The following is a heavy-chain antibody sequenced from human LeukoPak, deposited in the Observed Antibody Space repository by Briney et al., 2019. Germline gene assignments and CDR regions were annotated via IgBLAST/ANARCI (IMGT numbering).Heavy chain of an antibody. D-gene: IGHD3-22*01. CDR1: GVSISSYY. CDR3: ARGGYYYDSSGYSSLDY. CDR2: IHTSGST. Sequence: PSETLSLTCTVSGVSISSYYWSWIRQPAGKGLEWIGRIHTSGSTNYNPALKSRVTMSEDTSKNQFSLKLSSVTAADTAVYYCARGGYYYDSSGYSSLDYWGQGTLVTVSS. J-gene: IGHJ4*02. V-gene: IGHV4-4*07.